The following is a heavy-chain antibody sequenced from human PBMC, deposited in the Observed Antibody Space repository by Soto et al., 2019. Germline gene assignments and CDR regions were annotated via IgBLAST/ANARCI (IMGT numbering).Heavy chain of an antibody. CDR2: ISGSGGST. J-gene: IGHJ4*02. CDR3: AKDPTDYVAGIDY. CDR1: GFTFSSHA. V-gene: IGHV3-23*01. D-gene: IGHD4-17*01. Sequence: GGSLRLSCAASGFTFSSHAMGWVRQAPGKGLEWVSAISGSGGSTYYADSVKGRFTISRDNSKNTLYLQMNSLRAEDTAVYYCAKDPTDYVAGIDYWGQGTLVTVSS.